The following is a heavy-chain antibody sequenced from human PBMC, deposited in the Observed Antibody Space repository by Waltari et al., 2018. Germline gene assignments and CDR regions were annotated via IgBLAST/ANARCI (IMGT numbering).Heavy chain of an antibody. CDR3: ARARDEETAMVYFDR. V-gene: IGHV3-66*02. J-gene: IGHJ4*02. CDR2: ISDAGST. D-gene: IGHD5-18*01. Sequence: EVQLVESGGGLVHPGGSLRLSCAASGFTVSSNHMSWVRQAPGKGLEWVSLISDAGSTYYPDSVRGRFTISRDNSKNTVHLQMNSLRVEDTAIYYCARARDEETAMVYFDRWGQGTLVSVSS. CDR1: GFTVSSNH.